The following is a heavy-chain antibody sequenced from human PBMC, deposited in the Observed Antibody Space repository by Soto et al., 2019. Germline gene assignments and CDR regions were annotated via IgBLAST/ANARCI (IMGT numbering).Heavy chain of an antibody. Sequence: GGSLGLSCAASGFTFSSYSMIWVRQAPGKGLEWVSSISSSSSYIYYADSVKGRFTISRDNAKNSLYLQMNSLRAEDTAVYYCARAAPYYDTDWGQGTLVTSPQ. V-gene: IGHV3-21*01. J-gene: IGHJ4*02. CDR3: ARAAPYYDTD. CDR2: ISSSSSYI. D-gene: IGHD3-22*01. CDR1: GFTFSSYS.